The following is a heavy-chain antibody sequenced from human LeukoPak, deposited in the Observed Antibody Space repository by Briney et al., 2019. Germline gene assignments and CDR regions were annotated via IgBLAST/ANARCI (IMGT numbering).Heavy chain of an antibody. CDR2: IYTSGST. CDR1: GGSISSGSYY. CDR3: ARGAGCSTTSCHDAFDI. D-gene: IGHD2-2*01. V-gene: IGHV4-61*02. J-gene: IGHJ3*02. Sequence: SQTLSLTCTVSGGSISSGSYYWSWIRQPAGKGLEWIGRIYTSGSTNYNPSLKSRVTISVDTSKNQFSLKLSSVTAADTAVYYCARGAGCSTTSCHDAFDIWGQGTMVTVSS.